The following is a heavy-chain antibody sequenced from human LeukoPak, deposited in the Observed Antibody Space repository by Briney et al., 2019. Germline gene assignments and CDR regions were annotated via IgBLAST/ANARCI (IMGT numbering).Heavy chain of an antibody. V-gene: IGHV3-48*03. CDR2: ISSSGSTI. D-gene: IGHD6-13*01. CDR3: GRVIAGAIDY. Sequence: GGSMRLSCAASGFTFSSYEMNWVRQAPGKGLEWVSYISSSGSTIYYADSVKGRFAISRDNADNSLYLQMNSLRAEDTAVYYCGRVIAGAIDYWGQGTLVTVSS. CDR1: GFTFSSYE. J-gene: IGHJ4*02.